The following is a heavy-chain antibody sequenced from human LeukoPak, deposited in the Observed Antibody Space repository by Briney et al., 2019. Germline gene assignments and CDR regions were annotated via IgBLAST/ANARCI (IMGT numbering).Heavy chain of an antibody. CDR1: GFTFSSYG. CDR2: ISYDGSNK. V-gene: IGHV3-30*18. CDR3: AKDRAATLRYYYGMDV. J-gene: IGHJ6*02. D-gene: IGHD3-16*01. Sequence: GRSLRLSCAASGFTFSSYGMHWVRQAPGKGLEWVAVISYDGSNKYYADSAKGRFTISRDNSKNTLYLQMNSLRAEDTAVYYCAKDRAATLRYYYGMDVWGQGTTVTVSS.